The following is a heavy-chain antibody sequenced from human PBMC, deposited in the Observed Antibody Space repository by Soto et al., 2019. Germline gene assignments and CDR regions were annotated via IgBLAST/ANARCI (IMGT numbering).Heavy chain of an antibody. D-gene: IGHD1-26*01. Sequence: EVQLVESGGGLVQPGGSLRLSCAVSGLTFSDYWMSWVRQAPGKGLEWVANIRQDESEKNYADSVKGRFTISRDNAKSSVYLQMNSLRAEDTAVYYRTNDKFSGSYYVRGLTYYFEYWGQGTLVTVSS. V-gene: IGHV3-7*03. J-gene: IGHJ4*02. CDR1: GLTFSDYW. CDR3: TNDKFSGSYYVRGLTYYFEY. CDR2: IRQDESEK.